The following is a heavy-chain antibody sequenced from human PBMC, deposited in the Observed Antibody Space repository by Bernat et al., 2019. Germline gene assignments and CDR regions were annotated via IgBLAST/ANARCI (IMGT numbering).Heavy chain of an antibody. CDR1: GFTFGDYA. CDR2: IRSKAYCGTT. Sequence: EVQLVESGGGLVQPGRSLRLSCTASGFTFGDYAMSWFRQAPGKGLEWVGFIRSKAYCGTTEYAASVKGRFTISRDDSKSIAYLQMNSLKTEDTAVYYCTRDPIAVAGTVTHWGQGTLVTVSS. J-gene: IGHJ4*02. CDR3: TRDPIAVAGTVTH. D-gene: IGHD6-19*01. V-gene: IGHV3-49*03.